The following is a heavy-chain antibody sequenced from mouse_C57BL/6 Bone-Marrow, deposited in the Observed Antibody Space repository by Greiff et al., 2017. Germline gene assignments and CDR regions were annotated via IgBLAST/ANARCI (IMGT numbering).Heavy chain of an antibody. CDR2: IDPAHGNT. V-gene: IGHV14-3*01. J-gene: IGHJ1*03. CDR3: ARNLGRSWYFDV. CDR1: GFNIKNTY. D-gene: IGHD4-1*01. Sequence: EVQLQQSVAELVRPGASAKLSCTASGFNIKNTYMHWVKQRPEQGLEWIGRIDPAHGNTKYAPQFQGKATITADTSSNTAYLQLSSLTSEDTAIYYCARNLGRSWYFDVWGTGTTVTVSS.